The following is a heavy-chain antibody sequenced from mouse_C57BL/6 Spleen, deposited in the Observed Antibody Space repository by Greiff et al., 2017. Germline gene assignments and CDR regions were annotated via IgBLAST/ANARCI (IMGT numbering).Heavy chain of an antibody. CDR1: GYTFTDYE. CDR3: TSLPRVVATRYFEG. D-gene: IGHD1-1*01. V-gene: IGHV1-15*01. Sequence: VQLQQSGAELVRPGASVTLSCKASGYTFTDYEMHWVKQTPVHGLEWIGAIDPETGGTAYNQKFKGKAILTADKSSSTAYMELRSLTSEDSAVYYGTSLPRVVATRYFEGWGTGPTATVSS. CDR2: IDPETGGT. J-gene: IGHJ1*03.